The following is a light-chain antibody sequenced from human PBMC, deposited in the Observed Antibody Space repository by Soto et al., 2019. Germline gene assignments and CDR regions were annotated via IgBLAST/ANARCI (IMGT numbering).Light chain of an antibody. CDR3: QQYGSSMWT. CDR2: GAS. J-gene: IGKJ1*01. CDR1: QSVSSSY. V-gene: IGKV3-20*01. Sequence: EIVLTQSPGTLSLSPGERATLFCRASQSVSSSYLAWYQQKPGQAPRLLIYGASSRATGIPDRFSGSGSGTDFTLTISCLEPEDFAVYYCQQYGSSMWTFGQGTKV.